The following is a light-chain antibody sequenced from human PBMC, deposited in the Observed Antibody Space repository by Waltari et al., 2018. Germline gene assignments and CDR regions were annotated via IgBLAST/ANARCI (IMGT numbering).Light chain of an antibody. CDR2: GAS. J-gene: IGKJ1*01. Sequence: EIVMTQSPATLSVSPGERATLSCRASQSVSSNLAWYQQKPGQAPRLLIYGASTRATDIPARFSGSGSGTEFTLTISSLQSEDVAVYYCQQYNNWPSLTFGQGTKVEIK. V-gene: IGKV3-15*01. CDR3: QQYNNWPSLT. CDR1: QSVSSN.